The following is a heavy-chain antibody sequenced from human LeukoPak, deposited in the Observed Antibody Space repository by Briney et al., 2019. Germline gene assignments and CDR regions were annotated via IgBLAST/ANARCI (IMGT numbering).Heavy chain of an antibody. Sequence: GGSLRLSCAASGFTVSSNYMSWVRQAPGKGPEWVSVIYSGGSTYYADSVKGRFTISRDNSKNTLYLQMNSLRAEDTAVYYCARWRLRSGDAFAIWGQGTMVTVSP. J-gene: IGHJ3*02. CDR3: ARWRLRSGDAFAI. D-gene: IGHD3-10*01. CDR2: IYSGGST. V-gene: IGHV3-53*01. CDR1: GFTVSSNY.